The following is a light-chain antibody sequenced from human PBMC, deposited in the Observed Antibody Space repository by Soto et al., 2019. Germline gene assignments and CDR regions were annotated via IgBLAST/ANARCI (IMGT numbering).Light chain of an antibody. J-gene: IGKJ1*01. CDR2: VAS. CDR1: QSVDNY. V-gene: IGKV1-39*01. CDR3: QQTYSIPWT. Sequence: DIPMTQSPSSLSAFVGDRLTITCRASQSVDNYLNWYQHKPGKAPELLISVASTLQTGVPSRFSGSGSGTDFTLTISSLQPEDFATYYCQQTYSIPWTFGQGTKVEI.